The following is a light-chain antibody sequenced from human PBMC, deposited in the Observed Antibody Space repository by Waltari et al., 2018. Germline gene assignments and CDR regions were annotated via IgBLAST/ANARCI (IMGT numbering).Light chain of an antibody. CDR2: DVT. J-gene: IGLJ3*02. Sequence: QSALTQPASVSGSPGQSITISCTGTSSDVGGYNYVSWYQPPPGKAPKLMIYDVTKRPSGVSTRFSGSKSGNTASLTISGLQAEDEADYYCSSFTSSSTLRVFGGGTKLTVL. CDR1: SSDVGGYNY. V-gene: IGLV2-14*01. CDR3: SSFTSSSTLRV.